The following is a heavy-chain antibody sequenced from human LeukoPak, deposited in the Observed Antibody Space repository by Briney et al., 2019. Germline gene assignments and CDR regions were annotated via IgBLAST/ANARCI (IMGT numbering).Heavy chain of an antibody. D-gene: IGHD3-10*01. V-gene: IGHV1-8*01. CDR1: GYTFTSYD. Sequence: ASVKVSCKASGYTFTSYDINWVRQATGQGLEWMGWMNPNSGNTGYAQKFQGRVTMTRNTSISTAYMELSSLRSEDTAVYYCARGQYYYGSGAPARWFDPWGQGTLVTVSS. J-gene: IGHJ5*02. CDR3: ARGQYYYGSGAPARWFDP. CDR2: MNPNSGNT.